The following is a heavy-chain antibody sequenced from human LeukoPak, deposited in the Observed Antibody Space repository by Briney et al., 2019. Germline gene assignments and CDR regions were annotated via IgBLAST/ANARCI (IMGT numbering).Heavy chain of an antibody. Sequence: RASVKVSCKASGYTFSSYAISWVRQAPGQGLEWMGGIIPIFGTANYAQKFQGRVTITADESTSTAYMELSSLRSEDTAVYYCARDGYSSSWNHFDYWGQGTLVTVSS. J-gene: IGHJ4*02. CDR2: IIPIFGTA. CDR3: ARDGYSSSWNHFDY. V-gene: IGHV1-69*13. D-gene: IGHD6-13*01. CDR1: GYTFSSYA.